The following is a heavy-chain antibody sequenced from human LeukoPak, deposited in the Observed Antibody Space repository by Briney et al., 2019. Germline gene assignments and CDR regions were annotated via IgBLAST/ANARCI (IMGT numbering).Heavy chain of an antibody. D-gene: IGHD5-12*01. J-gene: IGHJ4*02. CDR1: GYSFTSYW. CDR2: IYPGDSDT. CDR3: ARTNSGYASGPLLDY. V-gene: IGHV5-51*01. Sequence: GESLKISCKGSGYSFTSYWIGWVRQMPGKGLEWMGIIYPGDSDTRYSPSFQGQVTISADKSISTAYLQWSSLKASDTAMYYCARTNSGYASGPLLDYWGQGTLVTVSS.